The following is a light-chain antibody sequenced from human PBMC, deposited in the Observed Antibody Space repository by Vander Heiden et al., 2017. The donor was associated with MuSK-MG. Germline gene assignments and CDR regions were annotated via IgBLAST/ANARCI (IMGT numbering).Light chain of an antibody. CDR2: GAY. V-gene: IGKV3-15*01. CDR3: QQDNYWHLYT. Sequence: VMTQSPATLSVSPGDRATLSCRASQRVSSNVAWYQQKPGQAPRLLIYGAYTRATGVPDRFSGTKCGTEVTLTISSRQSEDFAVYYCQQDNYWHLYTFGRGTKLESK. J-gene: IGKJ2*01. CDR1: QRVSSN.